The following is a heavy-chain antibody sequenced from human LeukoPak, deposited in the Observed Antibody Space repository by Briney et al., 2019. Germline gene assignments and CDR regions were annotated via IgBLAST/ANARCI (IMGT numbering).Heavy chain of an antibody. CDR2: IYSCGST. D-gene: IGHD3-16*01. CDR1: GFTVSSNY. V-gene: IGHV3-53*01. J-gene: IGHJ4*02. Sequence: GRTLRLSCAVSGFTVSSNYMSWVRQAPGTGLEWGSVIYSCGSTYCADSVKGRFTISRDNSKNTLYLQMSSLTAEDTAVYYCAGGGYQYYFDYWGQGTLVTVSS. CDR3: AGGGYQYYFDY.